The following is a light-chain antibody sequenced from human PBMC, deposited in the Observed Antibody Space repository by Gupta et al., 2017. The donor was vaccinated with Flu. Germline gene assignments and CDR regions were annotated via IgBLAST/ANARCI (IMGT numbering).Light chain of an antibody. Sequence: DVVMTQSPLSLSVTVGQPASIPCRSSQSLVHSDGNTYLHWFQQRPGQSPRRLIYKISNRDSGVPDRFRGSASGPASALGVSRVAAATVGISSCLHAVNWPWTFGPGTKVEIK. CDR2: KIS. V-gene: IGKV2-30*02. CDR3: LHAVNWPWT. CDR1: QSLVHSDGNTY. J-gene: IGKJ1*01.